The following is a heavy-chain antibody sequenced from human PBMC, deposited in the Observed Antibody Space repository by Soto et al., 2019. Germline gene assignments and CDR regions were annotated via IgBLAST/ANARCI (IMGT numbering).Heavy chain of an antibody. J-gene: IGHJ1*01. CDR3: ARGRDRVVRGAYGIQH. Sequence: SETLSLTCAVYGGSFSGYYWSWIRQPPGKGLEWIGEINHSGSTNYNPSLKSRVTISVDTSKNQFSLKLSSVTAADTAVYYCARGRDRVVRGAYGIQHWGQGTLVTVSS. CDR2: INHSGST. CDR1: GGSFSGYY. V-gene: IGHV4-34*01. D-gene: IGHD3-10*01.